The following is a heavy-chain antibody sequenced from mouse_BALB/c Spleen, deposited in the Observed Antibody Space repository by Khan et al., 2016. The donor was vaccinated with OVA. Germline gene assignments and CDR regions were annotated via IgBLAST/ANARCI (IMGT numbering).Heavy chain of an antibody. V-gene: IGHV10-1*02. CDR3: VSRSWFAY. CDR2: IRSKSNNYAT. Sequence: EVQLVESGGGLVQPKGSLKLSCAASGFTFNTYAMNWVRQAPGKGLEWVARIRSKSNNYATYYADSVKDRFTIPIDDSQSILYLQMNNLKTEDTAMYYCVSRSWFAYWGQGTLVTVSA. J-gene: IGHJ3*01. CDR1: GFTFNTYA.